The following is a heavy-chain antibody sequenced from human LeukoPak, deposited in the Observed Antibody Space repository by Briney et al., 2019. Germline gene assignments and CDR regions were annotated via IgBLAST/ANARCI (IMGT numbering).Heavy chain of an antibody. CDR3: ASASAVAGIRRYYYYGMDV. CDR1: GFTFDDYA. V-gene: IGHV3-9*01. CDR2: ISWNSDSI. Sequence: GGSLRLSCAASGFTFDDYAMHWVRQAPGKGLEWVSGISWNSDSIGYADSVKGRFTISRDNAKNSLYLQMNSLRTEDTALYYCASASAVAGIRRYYYYGMDVWGQGTTVTVSS. D-gene: IGHD6-19*01. J-gene: IGHJ6*02.